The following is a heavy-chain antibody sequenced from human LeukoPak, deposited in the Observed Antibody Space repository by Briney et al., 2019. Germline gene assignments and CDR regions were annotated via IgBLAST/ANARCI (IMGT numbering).Heavy chain of an antibody. V-gene: IGHV3-7*01. CDR1: GFIFSNYW. D-gene: IGHD3-16*01. CDR3: ARGGGSGYFDL. J-gene: IGHJ2*01. Sequence: GGSLRLSCAASGFIFSNYWMSWVRQAPGKGPEWLTNIKDDGSEKYYVDSVKGRFTISRDNAKNSLFLQMNSLRAEDTAVYYCARGGGSGYFDLWGRGTLVTVSS. CDR2: IKDDGSEK.